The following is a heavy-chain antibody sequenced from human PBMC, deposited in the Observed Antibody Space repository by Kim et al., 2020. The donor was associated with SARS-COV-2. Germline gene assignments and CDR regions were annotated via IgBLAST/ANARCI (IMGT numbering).Heavy chain of an antibody. J-gene: IGHJ4*02. V-gene: IGHV4-34*01. D-gene: IGHD3-3*01. CDR2: INHSGST. CDR3: ARVTTRITIFGVPSVDYVDY. CDR1: GGSFSGYY. Sequence: SETLSLTCAVYGGSFSGYYWSWIRQPPGKGLEWIGEINHSGSTNYNPSLKSRVTISVDTSKNQFSLKLSSVTAADTAVYYCARVTTRITIFGVPSVDYVDYWGQGSLVTVSS.